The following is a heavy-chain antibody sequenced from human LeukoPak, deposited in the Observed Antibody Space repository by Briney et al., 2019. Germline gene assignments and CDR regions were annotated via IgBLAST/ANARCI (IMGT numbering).Heavy chain of an antibody. D-gene: IGHD3-9*01. CDR2: IIPIFGTA. J-gene: IGHJ5*02. V-gene: IGHV1-69*06. CDR1: GGTFSSYA. Sequence: SVKVSCKASGGTFSSYAISWVRQAPGQGLEWMGGIIPIFGTANYAQKFQGRVTITADKSTSTAYMELSSLRSEDTAVYYCAADQGYYDILTGFEPWGQGTLVTVSS. CDR3: AADQGYYDILTGFEP.